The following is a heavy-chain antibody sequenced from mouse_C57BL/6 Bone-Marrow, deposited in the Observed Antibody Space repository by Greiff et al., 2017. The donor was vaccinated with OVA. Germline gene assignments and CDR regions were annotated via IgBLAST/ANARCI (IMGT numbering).Heavy chain of an antibody. J-gene: IGHJ2*01. CDR2: IRSKSNNYAT. CDR3: VRQAGISFDY. D-gene: IGHD4-1*01. Sequence: EVQLVESGGGLVQPKGSLKLSCAASGFSFNTYAMNWVRQAPGKGLEWVARIRSKSNNYATYYADSVKDRFTISRDDSESMLYLQMNNLKTEDTAMYYCVRQAGISFDYWGQGTTLTVSS. V-gene: IGHV10-1*01. CDR1: GFSFNTYA.